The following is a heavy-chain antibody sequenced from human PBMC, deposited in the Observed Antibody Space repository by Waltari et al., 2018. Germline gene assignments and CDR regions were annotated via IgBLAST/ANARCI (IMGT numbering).Heavy chain of an antibody. Sequence: EVQLVQSGAEVKKPGESLKISCKGSGYSFTSYWISWVRQMPGKGLEWMGIIYPGDSDTRYSPSFQGQVTISADKSISTAYLQWSSLKASDTAMYYCARFPRGIAALVHDAFDIWGQGTMVTVSS. CDR2: IYPGDSDT. V-gene: IGHV5-51*03. CDR1: GYSFTSYW. J-gene: IGHJ3*02. D-gene: IGHD6-13*01. CDR3: ARFPRGIAALVHDAFDI.